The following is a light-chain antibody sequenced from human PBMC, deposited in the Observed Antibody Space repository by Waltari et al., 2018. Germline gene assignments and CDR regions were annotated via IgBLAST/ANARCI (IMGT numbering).Light chain of an antibody. CDR3: QVWDSSSDHLNWV. CDR1: NIGSNS. V-gene: IGLV3-21*04. J-gene: IGLJ3*02. Sequence: SYVLTQPPSVSVAPGKTARITCGGTNIGSNSVRWYQQKPGQAPVLVIYYDSDRPSGIPERFSGSNSGNTATLTISRVEAGDEADYYCQVWDSSSDHLNWVFGGGTKLTVL. CDR2: YDS.